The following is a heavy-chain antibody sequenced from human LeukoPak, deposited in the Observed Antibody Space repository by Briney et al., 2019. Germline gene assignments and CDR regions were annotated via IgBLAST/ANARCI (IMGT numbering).Heavy chain of an antibody. CDR3: ARAPRYCSGGSCRS. CDR1: GFTFSSYW. D-gene: IGHD2-15*01. J-gene: IGHJ4*02. CDR2: IKQDGSEK. Sequence: GGSLRLSCAASGFTFSSYWMSWVRQAPGKGLEWVANIKQDGSEKYYVDSVKGRFTISRDNAKNSLYLQMNSLRAEDTAVYYCARAPRYCSGGSCRSWAQGTLVTVSS. V-gene: IGHV3-7*01.